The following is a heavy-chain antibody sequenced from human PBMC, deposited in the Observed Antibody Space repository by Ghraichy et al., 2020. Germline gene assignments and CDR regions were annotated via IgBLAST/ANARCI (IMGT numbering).Heavy chain of an antibody. Sequence: SETLSLTCAVYGGSFSGYYWSWIRQPPGKGLEWIGEINHSGSTNYNPSLKSRVTISVDTSKNQFSLKLSSVTAADTAGYYCASRRRYGDYVYYYYYYGMDVWGQGTTVTVSS. V-gene: IGHV4-34*01. D-gene: IGHD4-17*01. CDR3: ASRRRYGDYVYYYYYYGMDV. J-gene: IGHJ6*02. CDR2: INHSGST. CDR1: GGSFSGYY.